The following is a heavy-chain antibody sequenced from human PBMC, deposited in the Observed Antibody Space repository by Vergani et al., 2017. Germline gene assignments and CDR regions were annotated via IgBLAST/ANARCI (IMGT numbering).Heavy chain of an antibody. CDR2: IYYSGST. V-gene: IGHV4-31*03. CDR1: GGSISSGGYY. D-gene: IGHD4-23*01. Sequence: QVQLQESGPGLVKPSQTLSLTCTVSGGSISSGGYYWSWLRQHPGKGLEWIGYIYYSGSTYYNPSLKSRVTISVDTSKNQFSLKLSSVTAADTAVYYCAGVFRRWRRAAFDVWGQGTMVTVSS. CDR3: AGVFRRWRRAAFDV. J-gene: IGHJ3*01.